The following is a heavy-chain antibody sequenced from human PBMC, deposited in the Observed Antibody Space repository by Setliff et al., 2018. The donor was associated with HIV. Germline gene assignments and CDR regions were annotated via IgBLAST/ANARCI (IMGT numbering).Heavy chain of an antibody. CDR2: INPSSTST. D-gene: IGHD1-26*01. CDR3: ARDHMSVGAWVGATSRGLFQH. Sequence: GASVKVSCKASGYTFTTYYIHWVRQAPGQGLEWMGIINPSSTSTNYAQRFQGRVTVTRDTSTSTVYMELSSLRSEDTAVYYCARDHMSVGAWVGATSRGLFQHWGQGTLVTVSS. CDR1: GYTFTTYY. J-gene: IGHJ1*01. V-gene: IGHV1-46*01.